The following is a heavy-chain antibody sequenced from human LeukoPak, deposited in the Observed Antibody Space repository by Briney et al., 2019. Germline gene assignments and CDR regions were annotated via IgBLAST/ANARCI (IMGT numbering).Heavy chain of an antibody. CDR1: GGSISSGNYY. CDR2: IYTSGST. V-gene: IGHV4-61*02. D-gene: IGHD6-19*01. J-gene: IGHJ3*02. CDR3: ARDGRAGRGWPNDAFDI. Sequence: SETLSLTCTVSGGSISSGNYYWSWIRQPAGKGLEWIGRIYTSGSTNYNPSLKSRVTISVDTSKNQFSLKLSSVTAADTAVYYCARDGRAGRGWPNDAFDIWGQGTMVTVSS.